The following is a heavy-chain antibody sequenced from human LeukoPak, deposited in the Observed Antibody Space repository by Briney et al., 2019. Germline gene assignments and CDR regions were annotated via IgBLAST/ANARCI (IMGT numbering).Heavy chain of an antibody. CDR3: ARISNPYNYYYMDV. CDR2: IYYSGST. CDR1: GGSISSSSYY. V-gene: IGHV4-39*01. J-gene: IGHJ6*03. Sequence: SETLSLTCTVSGGSISSSSYYWGWIRQPPGKGLEWIGSIYYSGSTYYNPSLKSRVTISVDTSKNQFSLKLSSVTAADTAVYYCARISNPYNYYYMDVWGKGTTVTVSS. D-gene: IGHD3-16*01.